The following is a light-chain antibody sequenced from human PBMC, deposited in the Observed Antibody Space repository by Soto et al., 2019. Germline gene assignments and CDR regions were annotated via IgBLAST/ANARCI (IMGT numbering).Light chain of an antibody. Sequence: QSGLTQPPSVSGAPGQRVTISFTGSSSNIGAGYDVHWYQQLPGTAPKLLIYGNSNRPSGVPDRFSGSKSGTSASLAISGLQAEDEADYYCQSYDSSLSGVVFGTGTKVTVL. J-gene: IGLJ1*01. V-gene: IGLV1-40*01. CDR3: QSYDSSLSGVV. CDR1: SSNIGAGYD. CDR2: GNS.